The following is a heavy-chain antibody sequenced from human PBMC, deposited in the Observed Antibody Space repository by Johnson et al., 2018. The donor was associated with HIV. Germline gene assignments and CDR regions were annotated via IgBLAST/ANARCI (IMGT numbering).Heavy chain of an antibody. CDR1: GFTFSNAW. J-gene: IGHJ3*02. D-gene: IGHD1-26*01. Sequence: VQLVESGGGVVQPGGSLRLSCAESGFTFSNAWMHWVRQAPGKGLEWVGRIKSKTHGETTDYAAPVKGRFSISRDDSKNTLYLQMNSLKSEDTAVYYCTTDQVDSGSYYNAFHIWGQGTTVTVSS. V-gene: IGHV3-15*01. CDR2: IKSKTHGETT. CDR3: TTDQVDSGSYYNAFHI.